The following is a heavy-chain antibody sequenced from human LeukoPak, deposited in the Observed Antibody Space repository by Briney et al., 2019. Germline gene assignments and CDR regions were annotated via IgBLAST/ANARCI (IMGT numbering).Heavy chain of an antibody. CDR2: IYYSGST. CDR3: ARDTSGYRRGSFDY. V-gene: IGHV4-59*01. Sequence: SSETLSLTCTVSGGSISSYYWSWIRQPPGKGLEWIGYIYYSGSTSYNPSLESRVTISVDTSNNQFSLKLSSVTAADTAVYYCARDTSGYRRGSFDYWGQGTLVTVSS. J-gene: IGHJ4*02. CDR1: GGSISSYY. D-gene: IGHD3-22*01.